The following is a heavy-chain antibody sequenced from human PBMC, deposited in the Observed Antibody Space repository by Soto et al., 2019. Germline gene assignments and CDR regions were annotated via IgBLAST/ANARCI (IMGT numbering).Heavy chain of an antibody. D-gene: IGHD1-20*01. CDR2: IKSKTDGGTT. CDR3: TTGSGNWSAEYFQH. J-gene: IGHJ1*01. Sequence: GGSLRLSCAASGFTFSNAWMSWVRQAPGKGLEWVGRIKSKTDGGTTDYAAPVKGRFTISRDDSKNTLYLQMNSLKTEDTAVYYCTTGSGNWSAEYFQHWGQGTLVTVSS. CDR1: GFTFSNAW. V-gene: IGHV3-15*01.